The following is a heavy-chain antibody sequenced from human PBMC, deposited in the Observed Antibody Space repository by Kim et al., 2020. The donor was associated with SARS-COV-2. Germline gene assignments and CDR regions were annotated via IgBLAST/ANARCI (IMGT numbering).Heavy chain of an antibody. Sequence: GESLKISCKGSGYSFTSYWISWVRQMPGKGLEWMGRIDPSDSYTNYSPSFQGHVTISADKSISTAYLQWSSLKASDTAMYYCARRGDYYGSGSYLIDYWGQGTLVTVSS. D-gene: IGHD3-10*01. CDR1: GYSFTSYW. CDR3: ARRGDYYGSGSYLIDY. V-gene: IGHV5-10-1*01. J-gene: IGHJ4*02. CDR2: IDPSDSYT.